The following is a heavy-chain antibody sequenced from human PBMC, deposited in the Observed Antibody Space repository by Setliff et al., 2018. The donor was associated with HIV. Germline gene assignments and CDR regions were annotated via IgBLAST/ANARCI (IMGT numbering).Heavy chain of an antibody. CDR3: ARSTVGAGTSFP. D-gene: IGHD1-26*01. J-gene: IGHJ5*02. CDR2: ISHSGNT. V-gene: IGHV4-59*11. Sequence: SETLSLSCTVSGDSINTHYWSWIRQAPGKGLEWIGCISHSGNTNFNPSLNSRVTISVDTSKNQFSLRLTSVTAADTAIYYCARSTVGAGTSFPWGRGILVTVSS. CDR1: GDSINTHY.